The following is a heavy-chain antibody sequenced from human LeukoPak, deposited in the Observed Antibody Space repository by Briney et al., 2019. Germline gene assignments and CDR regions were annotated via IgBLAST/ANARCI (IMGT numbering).Heavy chain of an antibody. Sequence: SETQSLTCAVYGGSFSGYYWSWIRQPPGKGLEWIGEINHSGSTNYNPSLKSRVTISVDTSKNQFSLKLSSVTAADTAVYYCARAYCSSTSCRNWFDPWGQGTLVTVSS. CDR2: INHSGST. V-gene: IGHV4-34*01. J-gene: IGHJ5*02. CDR3: ARAYCSSTSCRNWFDP. CDR1: GGSFSGYY. D-gene: IGHD2-2*01.